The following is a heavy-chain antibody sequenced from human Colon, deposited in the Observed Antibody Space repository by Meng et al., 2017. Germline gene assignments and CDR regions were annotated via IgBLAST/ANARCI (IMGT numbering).Heavy chain of an antibody. J-gene: IGHJ3*02. D-gene: IGHD1-7*01. CDR2: ISHTGYT. CDR3: AFVEAGTHQGAFNI. CDR1: GGSFSGYY. Sequence: QVPLQQWGAGLLKPSETLSPPCGVYGGSFSGYYWTWVRQPPGKGLEWIGEISHTGYTKYNPSLKSRVTMSVNASENPFSLRLSSVTAADTAIYYCAFVEAGTHQGAFNIWGQGALVTVSS. V-gene: IGHV4-34*01.